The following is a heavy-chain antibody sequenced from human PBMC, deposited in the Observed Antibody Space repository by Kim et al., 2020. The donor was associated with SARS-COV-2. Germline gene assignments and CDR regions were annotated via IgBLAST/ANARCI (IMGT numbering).Heavy chain of an antibody. CDR2: TYHTGYT. D-gene: IGHD3-9*01. CDR1: GASITTSNYY. J-gene: IGHJ5*02. Sequence: SETLSLTCNVSGASITTSNYYWGWIRQTPGKGLEWIANTYHTGYTYYNPSLKSRVGTSVDTSKNQFSLRLTSVTAAYTAVYYCAKVDLLGAEKCARQKDVLTGYCNKWFDPWGQGTLVTVS. CDR3: AKVDLLGAEKCARQKDVLTGYCNKWFDP. V-gene: IGHV4-39*01.